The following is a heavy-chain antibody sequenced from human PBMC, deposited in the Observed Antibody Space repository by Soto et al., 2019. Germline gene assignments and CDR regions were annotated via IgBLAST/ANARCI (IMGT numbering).Heavy chain of an antibody. CDR3: AREAPDGAGCYVDY. CDR1: GFTFSSYS. Sequence: EVQLVESGGGLVKPGGSLRLSCAASGFTFSSYSMNWVRQAPGKGLEWVSSISSSSSYIYYADSVKGRFTVSRDNAKNSLYLQMNSLRGEDPAVYYWAREAPDGAGCYVDYWGQGTLVTVSS. CDR2: ISSSSSYI. D-gene: IGHD2-8*01. V-gene: IGHV3-21*01. J-gene: IGHJ4*02.